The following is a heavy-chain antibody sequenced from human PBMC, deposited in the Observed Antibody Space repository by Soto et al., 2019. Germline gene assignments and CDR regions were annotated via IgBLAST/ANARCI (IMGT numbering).Heavy chain of an antibody. CDR3: ARSIRGEFLAAADPYY. Sequence: SSVKVSCTASGGTFSSYAISWVRQAPGQGLEWMGGIIPIFGTANYAQKFQGRVTITADESTSTAYMELSSLRSEDTAVYYCARSIRGEFLAAADPYYWGQGTLVTVYS. J-gene: IGHJ4*02. D-gene: IGHD6-13*01. CDR1: GGTFSSYA. CDR2: IIPIFGTA. V-gene: IGHV1-69*13.